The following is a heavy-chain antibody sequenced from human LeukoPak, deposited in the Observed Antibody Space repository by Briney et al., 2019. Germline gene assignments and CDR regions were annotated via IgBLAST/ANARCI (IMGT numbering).Heavy chain of an antibody. J-gene: IGHJ4*02. Sequence: GGSLRLSCAASGFTFSSYEMNWVRQAPGKGLEWVSYISSSGSTIYYADSVKGRFTISRDNAKNSLYLQMNSLRAEDTAVCYCARDPAGYCSGGSCFDYWGQGTLVTVSS. CDR3: ARDPAGYCSGGSCFDY. CDR2: ISSSGSTI. V-gene: IGHV3-48*03. CDR1: GFTFSSYE. D-gene: IGHD2-15*01.